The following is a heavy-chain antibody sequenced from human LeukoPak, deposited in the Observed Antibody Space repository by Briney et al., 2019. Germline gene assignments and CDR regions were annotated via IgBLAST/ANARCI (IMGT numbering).Heavy chain of an antibody. D-gene: IGHD4-17*01. CDR3: GYGGYNRHYYGMDV. CDR1: GFTFSSYG. Sequence: GGSLRLSCAASGFTFSSYGMHWVRQAPGKGLEWVAVISYDGSNKYYADSVKGRFTISRDNSKNTLYLQMNSLRAEDTAVYYCGYGGYNRHYYGMDVWGQGTTVTVSS. J-gene: IGHJ6*02. V-gene: IGHV3-30*03. CDR2: ISYDGSNK.